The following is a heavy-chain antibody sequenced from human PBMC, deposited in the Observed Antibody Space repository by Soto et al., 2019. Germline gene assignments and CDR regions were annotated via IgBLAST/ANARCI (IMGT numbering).Heavy chain of an antibody. V-gene: IGHV4-30-2*01. CDR3: ARDSSSWYYGMDV. Sequence: QLQLQESGSGLVKPSQTLSLTCAVSGGSISSGGYSWSWIRQPPGKGLEWIGYIYHSGSTYYNPSLKSRVTISVDRSKNQFSLKLSSVTAADTAVYYSARDSSSWYYGMDVWGQGTTITVSS. CDR1: GGSISSGGYS. J-gene: IGHJ6*02. CDR2: IYHSGST. D-gene: IGHD6-13*01.